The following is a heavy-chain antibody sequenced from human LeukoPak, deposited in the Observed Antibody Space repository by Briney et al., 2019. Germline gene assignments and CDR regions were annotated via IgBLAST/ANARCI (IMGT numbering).Heavy chain of an antibody. CDR2: IAWNGGRA. CDR3: AKDRGTVLKGVSWGMDV. D-gene: IGHD3-16*01. CDR1: GFTFDDFA. V-gene: IGHV3-9*01. J-gene: IGHJ6*02. Sequence: GRSLRLSCVASGFTFDDFAMHWVRQVPGKGLEWVSGIAWNGGRAAFADSVKGRFNISRDNDKNSLYLQMNSLRAEDTAFYYCAKDRGTVLKGVSWGMDVWGRGTTVTVSS.